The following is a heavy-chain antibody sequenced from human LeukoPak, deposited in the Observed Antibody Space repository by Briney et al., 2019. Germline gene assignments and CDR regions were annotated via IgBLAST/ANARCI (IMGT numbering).Heavy chain of an antibody. V-gene: IGHV3-7*01. CDR3: ARARRIESYYDFWSGYNYYFDY. CDR1: GFTFSSYW. CDR2: IKQDGSEK. Sequence: PGGSLRLSCAASGFTFSSYWMSWVRQAPGKGLEWVANIKQDGSEKYYVDSVKGRFTISRDNAKNSLYLQMNSLRAEDTAVYYCARARRIESYYDFWSGYNYYFDYWGQGTLVTVSS. J-gene: IGHJ4*02. D-gene: IGHD3-3*01.